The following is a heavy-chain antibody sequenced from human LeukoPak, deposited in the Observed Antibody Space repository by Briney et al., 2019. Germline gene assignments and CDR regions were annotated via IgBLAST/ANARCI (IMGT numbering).Heavy chain of an antibody. J-gene: IGHJ3*02. CDR3: ARDYGYCSSTSCYGDAFDI. CDR2: ISYDGSNK. D-gene: IGHD2-2*01. V-gene: IGHV3-30*03. Sequence: PGGSLRLSCAASGFTFSSYGMHWVRQAPGKGLEWVAVISYDGSNKYYADSVKGRFTISRDNAKNSLYLQMNSLRVEDTAVYYCARDYGYCSSTSCYGDAFDIWGQGTMVTVSS. CDR1: GFTFSSYG.